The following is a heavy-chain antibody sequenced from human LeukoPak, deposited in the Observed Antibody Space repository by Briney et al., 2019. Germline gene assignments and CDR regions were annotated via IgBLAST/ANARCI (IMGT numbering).Heavy chain of an antibody. CDR3: ARVRVAAAGWSKYYFDY. CDR2: INHSGST. D-gene: IGHD6-13*01. J-gene: IGHJ4*02. Sequence: SETLSLTCAVYGGSFSGYYWSWIRQPPGKGLEWIGEINHSGSTNYNPSLKCRVTISVDTSKNQFSLKLSSVTAADTAVYYCARVRVAAAGWSKYYFDYWGQGTLVTVSS. CDR1: GGSFSGYY. V-gene: IGHV4-34*01.